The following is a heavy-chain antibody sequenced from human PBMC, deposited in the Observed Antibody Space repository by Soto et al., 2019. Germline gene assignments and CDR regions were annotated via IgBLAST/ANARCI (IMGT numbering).Heavy chain of an antibody. CDR3: AGREFASSSFHYYYFAVDV. CDR1: GGSFSDYF. J-gene: IGHJ6*02. CDR2: INHSGST. V-gene: IGHV4-34*01. D-gene: IGHD6-6*01. Sequence: SETLSLTCAVYGGSFSDYFWTWIRQPPGKGLEWIGEINHSGSTNFNPSLKSRVAISADTSRNQFSLRVTSVTAADTAVYYCAGREFASSSFHYYYFAVDVWGQGTTVTVSS.